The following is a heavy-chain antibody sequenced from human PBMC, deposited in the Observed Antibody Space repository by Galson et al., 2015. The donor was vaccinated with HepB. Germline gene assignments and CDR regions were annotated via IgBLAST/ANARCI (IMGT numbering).Heavy chain of an antibody. CDR2: ISSSSSYI. D-gene: IGHD3-16*01. V-gene: IGHV3-21*01. CDR3: ARTSGRLGEAYVAGY. J-gene: IGHJ4*02. Sequence: SLRLSRAASGFTFSSYSMNWVRQAPGKGLEWVSSISSSSSYIYYADSVKGRFTISRDNAKNSLYLQMNSLRAEDTAVYYCARTSGRLGEAYVAGYWGQGTLVTVSS. CDR1: GFTFSSYS.